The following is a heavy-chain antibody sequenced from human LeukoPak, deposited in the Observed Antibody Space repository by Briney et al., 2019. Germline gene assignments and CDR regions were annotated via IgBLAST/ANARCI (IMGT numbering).Heavy chain of an antibody. Sequence: GASVKVSCKASGGTFSSYAISWVRQAPGQGLEWMGRIIPILGIANYAQKFQGRVTITADKSTSTAYMELSSLRSEDTAVHYCAXXXTGKTYYYYGMDVWGQGTTVTVSS. V-gene: IGHV1-69*04. J-gene: IGHJ6*02. CDR1: GGTFSSYA. D-gene: IGHD2-8*02. CDR2: IIPILGIA. CDR3: AXXXTGKTYYYYGMDV.